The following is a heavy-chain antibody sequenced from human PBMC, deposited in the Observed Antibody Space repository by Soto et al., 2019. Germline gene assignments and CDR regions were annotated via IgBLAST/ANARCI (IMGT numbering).Heavy chain of an antibody. CDR3: ARXDGYCSGGRCSIFDY. Sequence: SVRVSFKASGGTFSSYATTWVRQAPGQGLEWMGGIIPIFGTANYAQKFQGRVAITADESTSTAYMELSSLRSEDTAVYYCARXDGYCSGGRCSIFDYWGQGTLVTVSS. D-gene: IGHD2-15*01. CDR2: IIPIFGTA. V-gene: IGHV1-69*13. J-gene: IGHJ4*02. CDR1: GGTFSSYA.